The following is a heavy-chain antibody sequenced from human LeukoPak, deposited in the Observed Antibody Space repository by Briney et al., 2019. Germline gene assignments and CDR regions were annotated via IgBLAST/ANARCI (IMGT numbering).Heavy chain of an antibody. J-gene: IGHJ2*01. V-gene: IGHV4-34*01. D-gene: IGHD1-1*01. Sequence: SETLSLTCAVYGGSFSGYYWSWIRQPPGKGLEWIGEINHSGSTNYNPSLKSRVTISVDTSKNQFSLKLSSVTAADTAVYYCARGGTWRGLQLNWYFDLWGRGTLVTVSS. CDR3: ARGGTWRGLQLNWYFDL. CDR2: INHSGST. CDR1: GGSFSGYY.